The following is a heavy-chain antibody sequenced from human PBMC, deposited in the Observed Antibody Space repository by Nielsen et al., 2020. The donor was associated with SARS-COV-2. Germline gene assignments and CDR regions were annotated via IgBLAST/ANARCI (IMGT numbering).Heavy chain of an antibody. CDR2: INPNNGVT. J-gene: IGHJ4*02. CDR1: GYSFTAFN. Sequence: ASVKVSCKASGYSFTAFNIHWVRQAPGQGLEWMGWINPNNGVTNYAPKFQDGITMTRDTSITTAYMELRRLRSDDTAMYYCARGLGGYVAIDYWGQGTLVTVSS. D-gene: IGHD5-12*01. V-gene: IGHV1-2*02. CDR3: ARGLGGYVAIDY.